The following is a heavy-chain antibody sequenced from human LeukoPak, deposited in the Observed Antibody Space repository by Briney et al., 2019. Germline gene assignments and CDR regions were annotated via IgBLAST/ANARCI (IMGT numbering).Heavy chain of an antibody. CDR1: GFTVSSNY. V-gene: IGHV3-53*04. CDR2: IYSGGST. CDR3: ARAYTYCSSTSCYSDAFDI. D-gene: IGHD2-2*01. J-gene: IGHJ3*02. Sequence: GGSLRLSCAASGFTVSSNYMSWVRQAPGKGLEWVSVIYSGGSTYYADSVKGRFTFSRHNSKNTLYLQMNSLRAEDTAVYYCARAYTYCSSTSCYSDAFDIWGQGTMVTVSS.